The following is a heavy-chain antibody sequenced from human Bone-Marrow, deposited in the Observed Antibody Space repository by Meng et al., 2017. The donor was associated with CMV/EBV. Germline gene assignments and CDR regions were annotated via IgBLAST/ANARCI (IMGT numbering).Heavy chain of an antibody. J-gene: IGHJ3*02. Sequence: SETLSLTCTVPGGPISSYYWSWIRQPPGKGLEWIGYIYYSGSTNYNPSLKSRVTISADTSKNQFSLKLSSVSAADTAVYYCVRVSKGSSGAFDIWGQGTMVTVSS. CDR3: VRVSKGSSGAFDI. CDR1: GGPISSYY. CDR2: IYYSGST. D-gene: IGHD6-25*01. V-gene: IGHV4-59*01.